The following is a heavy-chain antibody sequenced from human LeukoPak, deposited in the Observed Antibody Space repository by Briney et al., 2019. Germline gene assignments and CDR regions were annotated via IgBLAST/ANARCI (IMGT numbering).Heavy chain of an antibody. V-gene: IGHV3-11*04. Sequence: GGSLRLSCAASGFTFSDYYMSWIRQAPGKGLEWVSYISSSGSTIYYADSVKGRFTISRDNAKNSLYLQMNSLRDEDRAVYYCARDPSSGWYGDYWGQGTLVTVSS. CDR3: ARDPSSGWYGDY. CDR2: ISSSGSTI. CDR1: GFTFSDYY. D-gene: IGHD6-19*01. J-gene: IGHJ4*02.